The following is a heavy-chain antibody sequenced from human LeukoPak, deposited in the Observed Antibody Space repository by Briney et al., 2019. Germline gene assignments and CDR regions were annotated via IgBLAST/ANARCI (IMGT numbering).Heavy chain of an antibody. Sequence: KPSETLSLTCTVSGGSISSYYWSWIRQPAGKGLEWIGRIYTSGSTNYNPSLKSRVTMSVDTSKNQFSLKLSSVTAADTAVYYCARYQLPHQSGRHWFDPWGQGTLVTVSS. CDR3: ARYQLPHQSGRHWFDP. CDR2: IYTSGST. V-gene: IGHV4-4*07. CDR1: GGSISSYY. J-gene: IGHJ5*02. D-gene: IGHD2-2*01.